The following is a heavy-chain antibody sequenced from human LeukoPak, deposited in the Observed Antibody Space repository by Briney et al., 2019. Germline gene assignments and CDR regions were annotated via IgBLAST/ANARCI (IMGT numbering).Heavy chain of an antibody. CDR1: GGSFSGYY. J-gene: IGHJ4*02. Sequence: SETLSLTCAVYGGSFSGYYWSWIRQPPGKGLEWIGEINHSGSTNYNPSLKSRVTISVDTSKNQFSLKLSSVTAADTAVYYCAGGIVVVPAAPYYFDYWGQGTLVTVSS. V-gene: IGHV4-34*01. CDR3: AGGIVVVPAAPYYFDY. D-gene: IGHD2-2*01. CDR2: INHSGST.